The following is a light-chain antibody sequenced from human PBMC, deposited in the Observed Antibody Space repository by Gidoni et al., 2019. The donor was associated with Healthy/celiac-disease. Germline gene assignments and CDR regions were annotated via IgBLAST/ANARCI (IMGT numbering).Light chain of an antibody. Sequence: GDRVTITCRASHSISSWLAWYQQKAGKAPKFLIHDASSLESGVPSRFSGSGSGTEFTLTISSLQPDDFATYYCQQYNSYAITFGQGTRLEIK. CDR1: HSISSW. J-gene: IGKJ5*01. CDR3: QQYNSYAIT. V-gene: IGKV1-5*01. CDR2: DAS.